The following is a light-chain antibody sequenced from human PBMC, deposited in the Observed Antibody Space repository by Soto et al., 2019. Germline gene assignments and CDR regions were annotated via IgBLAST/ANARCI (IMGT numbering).Light chain of an antibody. Sequence: NFMLTQPHSVSESPGKTVTISCTRSSGSIGTNYVQWYQQRPGSFLTTVIYEDDQRPSGVPDRFSGSIATSSNSASRTISGLKAEEEADYYCQSYDGSNWVFGGGTKVTVL. J-gene: IGLJ3*02. CDR3: QSYDGSNWV. CDR1: SGSIGTNY. CDR2: EDD. V-gene: IGLV6-57*01.